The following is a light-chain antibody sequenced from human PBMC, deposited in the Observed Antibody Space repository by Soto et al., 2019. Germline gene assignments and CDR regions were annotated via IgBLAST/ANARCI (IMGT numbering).Light chain of an antibody. CDR2: CYI. CDR3: QSYDSSLSSYV. V-gene: IGLV1-40*01. J-gene: IGLJ1*01. Sequence: GRAPKLLIYCYIHRPSGVPDRFSGSKSDTSASLAITGLQAEDEADYYCQSYDSSLSSYVFGPGTKVTVL.